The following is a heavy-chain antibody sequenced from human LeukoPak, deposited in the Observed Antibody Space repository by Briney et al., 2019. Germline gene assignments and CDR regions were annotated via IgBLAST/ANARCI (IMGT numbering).Heavy chain of an antibody. CDR2: ISSSSSTI. CDR1: GFTFSSYN. V-gene: IGHV3-48*02. D-gene: IGHD3-22*01. Sequence: GGTLRLSCAISGFTFSSYNMNWVRQAPGKGLEWVSYISSSSSTIYYADSVKGRFTISRDNAKNSLYLQMNSLRDEDTAVYYCARDGTYYYDSSGSEIYFDYWGQGTLVTVSS. J-gene: IGHJ4*02. CDR3: ARDGTYYYDSSGSEIYFDY.